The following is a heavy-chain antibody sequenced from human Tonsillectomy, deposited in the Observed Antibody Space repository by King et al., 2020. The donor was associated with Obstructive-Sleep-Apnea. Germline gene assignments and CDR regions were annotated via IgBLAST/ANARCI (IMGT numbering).Heavy chain of an antibody. J-gene: IGHJ4*02. CDR1: GFTFSDYY. CDR3: AGSVWATLYYFVY. V-gene: IGHV3-11*06. CDR2: ISSSSSYT. D-gene: IGHD5-12*01. Sequence: VQLVESGGGLVKPGGSLRLSCAASGFTFSDYYMSWIRQAPGKGLEWVSYISSSSSYTNYADSVKVRFTISRDNAKNSLYRQMNSLRAEETVVYYCAGSVWATLYYFVYWGQGTLVTVST.